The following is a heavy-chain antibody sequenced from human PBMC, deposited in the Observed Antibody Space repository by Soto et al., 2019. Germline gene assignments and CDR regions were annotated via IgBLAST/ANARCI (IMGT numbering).Heavy chain of an antibody. V-gene: IGHV3-23*01. CDR2: ISGSGGTT. D-gene: IGHD1-26*01. CDR3: AKSSGSSPQYYYYGMDI. CDR1: GFTFSSYA. Sequence: GGSLRLSCAASGFTFSSYAMNWVRQAPGKGLEWVSAISGSGGTTYYADSVKGRFTISRDNSKDTLYLQMNSLRAEDTAVYYCAKSSGSSPQYYYYGMDIWGQGTTVTVSS. J-gene: IGHJ6*02.